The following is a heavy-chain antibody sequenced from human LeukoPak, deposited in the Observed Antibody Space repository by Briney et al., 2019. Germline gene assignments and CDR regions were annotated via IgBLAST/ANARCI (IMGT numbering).Heavy chain of an antibody. CDR2: FDPEDGET. D-gene: IGHD1-26*01. V-gene: IGHV1-24*01. J-gene: IGHJ1*01. CDR1: GYTLTELS. CDR3: ATEYGGSYRAVYFQH. Sequence: ASVKVSCKVSGYTLTELSMHWLRQAPGKGLEWMGGFDPEDGETIYAQKFQGRVTMTEDTSTDTAYMELSSLRSEDTAVYYCATEYGGSYRAVYFQHWGQGTLVTVSS.